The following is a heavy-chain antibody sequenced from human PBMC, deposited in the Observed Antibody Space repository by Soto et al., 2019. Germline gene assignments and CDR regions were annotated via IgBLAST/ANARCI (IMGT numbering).Heavy chain of an antibody. J-gene: IGHJ4*02. D-gene: IGHD6-13*01. CDR3: TTGFDRDSRRSDS. CDR1: GDSVSSKSAA. V-gene: IGHV6-1*01. Sequence: QVQLQQSGPGLVTPSQTLSLTCSISGDSVSSKSAAWNWIRQSPSRGLEWLGRTYYRSDWYSEYAVSVKSRITLSPDTSKNQFSLHLNSVTPEDSGMYYCTTGFDRDSRRSDSWGQGTLVTVSS. CDR2: TYYRSDWYS.